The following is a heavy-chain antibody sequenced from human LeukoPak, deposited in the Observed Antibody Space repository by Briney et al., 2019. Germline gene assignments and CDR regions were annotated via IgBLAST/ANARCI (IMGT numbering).Heavy chain of an antibody. V-gene: IGHV3-23*01. D-gene: IGHD3-10*01. CDR1: GFTFNHHA. J-gene: IGHJ3*02. CDR2: ISGSGGDNT. Sequence: GGSLRLSCAVSGFTFNHHAMTWVRQAPGKGLEWVSTISGSGGDNTYYADSVKGRFTISRDNARSSLNLNMNSLRAEDTAVYYCAREPFSMARESTRNAFDIWGQGTMVTVSS. CDR3: AREPFSMARESTRNAFDI.